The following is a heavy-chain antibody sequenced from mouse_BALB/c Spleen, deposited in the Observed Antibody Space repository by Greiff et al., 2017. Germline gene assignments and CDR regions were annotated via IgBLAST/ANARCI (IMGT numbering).Heavy chain of an antibody. CDR2: ISSGSSTI. Sequence: DVQLVESGGGLVQPGGSRKLSCAASGFTFSSFGMHWVRQAPEKGLEWVAYISSGSSTIYYADTVKGRFTISRDNPKNTLFLQMTSLRSEDTAMYYCARSLYYRYDWFAYWGQGTLVTVSA. CDR1: GFTFSSFG. CDR3: ARSLYYRYDWFAY. V-gene: IGHV5-17*02. D-gene: IGHD2-14*01. J-gene: IGHJ3*01.